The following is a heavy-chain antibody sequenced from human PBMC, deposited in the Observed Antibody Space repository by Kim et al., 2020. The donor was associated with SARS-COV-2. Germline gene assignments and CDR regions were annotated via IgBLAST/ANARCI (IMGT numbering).Heavy chain of an antibody. CDR3: AKTGSSPLGDV. V-gene: IGHV3-23*01. D-gene: IGHD6-13*01. J-gene: IGHJ6*04. Sequence: YAGSVKGRLTTSKDNSKNTLYLQMNSLRAEDTAVYYCAKTGSSPLGDVWGKGTTVTVSS.